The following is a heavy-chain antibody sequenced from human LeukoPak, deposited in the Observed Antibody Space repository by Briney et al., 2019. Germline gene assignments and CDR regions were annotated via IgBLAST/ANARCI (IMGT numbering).Heavy chain of an antibody. J-gene: IGHJ5*01. CDR3: ARLNSNSGDS. D-gene: IGHD4-23*01. CDR2: IYPGDSNT. V-gene: IGHV5-51*01. CDR1: GYSFTTHW. Sequence: GESLKISCKGSGYSFTTHWIGWVRQMPGKGLEWMGIIYPGDSNTRYSPSFQGQVTISADKSISTAYLQWSSLKTSDTAMYYCARLNSNSGDSWGQGTLVTVSS.